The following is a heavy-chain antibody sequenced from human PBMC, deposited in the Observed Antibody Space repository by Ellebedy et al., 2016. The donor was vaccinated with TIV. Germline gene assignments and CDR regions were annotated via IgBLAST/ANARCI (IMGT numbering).Heavy chain of an antibody. CDR3: ARERFPGTTKSWFDP. J-gene: IGHJ5*02. D-gene: IGHD1-7*01. CDR2: ISGSGGST. CDR1: GFTFSSYA. Sequence: GGSLRLXXAASGFTFSSYAMSWVRQAPGKGLEWVSAISGSGGSTYYADSVKGRFTISRDNSKNTLYLQMNSLRAEDTAVYYCARERFPGTTKSWFDPWGQGTLVTVSS. V-gene: IGHV3-23*01.